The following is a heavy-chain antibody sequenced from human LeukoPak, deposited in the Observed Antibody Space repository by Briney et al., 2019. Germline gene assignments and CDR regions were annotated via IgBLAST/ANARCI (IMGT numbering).Heavy chain of an antibody. CDR3: ARTNYDILTGYYTNWFDP. CDR1: GGSISSGSYY. J-gene: IGHJ5*02. V-gene: IGHV4-61*02. Sequence: PSETLSLTCTVSGGSISSGSYYWSWIRQPAGKGLKWIGRIYTSGSTNYNPSLKSRVTISVDTSKNQFSLKLSSVTAADTAVYYCARTNYDILTGYYTNWFDPWGQGTLVTVSS. CDR2: IYTSGST. D-gene: IGHD3-9*01.